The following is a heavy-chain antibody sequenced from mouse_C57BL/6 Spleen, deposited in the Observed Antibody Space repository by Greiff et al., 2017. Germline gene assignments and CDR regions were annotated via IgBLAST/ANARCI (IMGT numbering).Heavy chain of an antibody. CDR1: GYAFSSSW. V-gene: IGHV1-82*01. D-gene: IGHD1-1*01. Sequence: QVQLQQSGPELVKPGASVKISCKASGYAFSSSWMNWVKQRPGKGLEWIGRIYPGDGDTNYNGKFKGKATLTADQSSSTAYMQLSSLTSEDSAVXFCARGNYYGFGYWGQGTTLTVSS. J-gene: IGHJ2*01. CDR2: IYPGDGDT. CDR3: ARGNYYGFGY.